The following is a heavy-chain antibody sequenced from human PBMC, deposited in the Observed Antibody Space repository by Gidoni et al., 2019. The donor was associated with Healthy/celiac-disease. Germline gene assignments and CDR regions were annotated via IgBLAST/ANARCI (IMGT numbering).Heavy chain of an antibody. V-gene: IGHV4-39*01. CDR3: ARQGPLKQWLVQY. CDR2: IYYSGST. CDR1: RGSISSSSYY. Sequence: QLQLQESGAGLVKPSETLSLTCTVSRGSISSSSYYWGWIRQPPGKGLEWIGSIYYSGSTYYNPSLKSRVTISVDTSKNQFSLKLSSVTAADTAVYYCARQGPLKQWLVQYWGQGTLVTVSS. D-gene: IGHD6-19*01. J-gene: IGHJ4*02.